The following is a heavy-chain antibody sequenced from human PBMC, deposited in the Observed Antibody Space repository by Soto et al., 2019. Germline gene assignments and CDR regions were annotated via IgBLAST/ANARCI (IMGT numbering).Heavy chain of an antibody. Sequence: SQTLSLTCAISGDSVSSNSAAWNWIRQSPSRGLEWLGRTYYRSKWYNDYAVSVKSRITINPDTSKNQFSLQLNSVTPEDTAVYYCARVRVVRGPEEMVLFDYWGQGTLVTVSS. D-gene: IGHD3-10*01. CDR1: GDSVSSNSAA. CDR2: TYYRSKWYN. V-gene: IGHV6-1*01. CDR3: ARVRVVRGPEEMVLFDY. J-gene: IGHJ4*02.